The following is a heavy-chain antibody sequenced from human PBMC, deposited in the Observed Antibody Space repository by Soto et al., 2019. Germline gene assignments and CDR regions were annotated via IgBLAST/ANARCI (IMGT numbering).Heavy chain of an antibody. CDR1: GYTFTSYD. D-gene: IGHD3-22*01. J-gene: IGHJ4*02. CDR2: INPSGGST. CDR3: ARVSTYDSSAPPRY. Sequence: ASVNVSCKSSGYTFTSYDIHWGRQAPGQGLEWMGIINPSGGSTSYAQKFQGRVTMTRDTSTSTVYMELSSLRSEDTAVYYCARVSTYDSSAPPRYWGQGTLVTVSS. V-gene: IGHV1-46*01.